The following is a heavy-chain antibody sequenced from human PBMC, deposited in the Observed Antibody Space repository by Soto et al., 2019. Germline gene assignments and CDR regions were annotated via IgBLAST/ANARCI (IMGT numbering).Heavy chain of an antibody. CDR2: ITGRGGGT. CDR1: GFTVSDYA. V-gene: IGHV3-23*01. J-gene: IGHJ4*02. Sequence: EVQLLESGGGLVQPGGSLRLSCAASGFTVSDYAMTWVRQAPGKGLEWVSVITGRGGGTYFVDSVKGRFTISRDNSKNTVYLQMNSLRAEDTAVYYCAKRPLTAAGFDYWGQGTLVTVSS. CDR3: AKRPLTAAGFDY. D-gene: IGHD6-13*01.